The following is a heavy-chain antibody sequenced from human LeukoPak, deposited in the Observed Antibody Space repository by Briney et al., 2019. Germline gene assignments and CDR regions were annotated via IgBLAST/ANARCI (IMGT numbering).Heavy chain of an antibody. D-gene: IGHD2-15*01. CDR1: GGSISSYY. CDR2: IYTSGST. Sequence: SETLSLTCTVSGGSISSYYWSWIRQPAGKGLEWIGRIYTSGSTNYNPSLKRRVTMSVDTSKNQFSLKLRSVTAADTAVYYCARDTWPKLGYCSGGSCLDAFDIWGQGTMVTVSS. V-gene: IGHV4-4*07. J-gene: IGHJ3*02. CDR3: ARDTWPKLGYCSGGSCLDAFDI.